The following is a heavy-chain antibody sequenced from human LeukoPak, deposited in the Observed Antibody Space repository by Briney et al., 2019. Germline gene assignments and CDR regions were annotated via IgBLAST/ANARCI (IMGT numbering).Heavy chain of an antibody. V-gene: IGHV4-39*01. J-gene: IGHJ4*02. Sequence: SETLSLTCSVSGGSISSSIYSWGWIRQPPGKGLEWIGSIYYSVSTYYPSLKSRVTISVDTSKNQFSLKLSSVTAADTAVYYCARHSSIYDFDYWGQGTLVTVSS. CDR1: GGSISSSIYS. CDR2: IYYSVST. CDR3: ARHSSIYDFDY. D-gene: IGHD5/OR15-5a*01.